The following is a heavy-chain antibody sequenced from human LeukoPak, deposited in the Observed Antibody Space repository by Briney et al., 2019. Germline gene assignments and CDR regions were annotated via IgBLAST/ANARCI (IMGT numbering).Heavy chain of an antibody. CDR1: GGSISSGSFY. V-gene: IGHV4-39*07. J-gene: IGHJ5*02. CDR2: IYYSGDT. Sequence: SETLSLTCTVSGGSISSGSFYWGWIRQPPGKGLEWIGSIYYSGDTIYNPSLQSRVTVSVDTSKNQFSLKLTSVSAADTAVYYCVRGPYGSGISNWFDPWGQGTQVIVSS. CDR3: VRGPYGSGISNWFDP. D-gene: IGHD3-10*01.